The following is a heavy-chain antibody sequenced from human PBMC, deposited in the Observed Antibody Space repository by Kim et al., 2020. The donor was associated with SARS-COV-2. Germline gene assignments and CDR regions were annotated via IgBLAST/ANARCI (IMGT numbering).Heavy chain of an antibody. J-gene: IGHJ4*02. D-gene: IGHD3-9*01. CDR3: AKYPTGYFSFDY. V-gene: IGHV3-23*01. CDR1: GFTFSSYA. CDR2: ISATGGGP. Sequence: GGSLRLSCAASGFTFSSYAMSWVRQAPGKGLEWVSAISATGGGPYYADSVKGRFTISRDNSKNTLYLQMDSLRAEDTAVYYCAKYPTGYFSFDYWGQGTL.